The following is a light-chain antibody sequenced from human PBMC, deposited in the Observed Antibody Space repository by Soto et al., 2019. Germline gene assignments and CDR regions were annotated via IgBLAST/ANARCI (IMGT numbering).Light chain of an antibody. Sequence: DIQMTQSPSTLSASVGDRVTITCRASQSISSWLAWYQQKPGKAPKLLIYKASSLESGGPSRFRVSGSWTEFTLTISSLQPDDFAAYYYQQYNSYSRTFGQGTKVEIK. J-gene: IGKJ1*01. CDR2: KAS. CDR3: QQYNSYSRT. CDR1: QSISSW. V-gene: IGKV1-5*03.